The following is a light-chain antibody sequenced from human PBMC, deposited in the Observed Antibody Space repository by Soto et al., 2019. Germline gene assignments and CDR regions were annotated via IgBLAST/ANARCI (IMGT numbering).Light chain of an antibody. Sequence: EIVMTQSPGTLSLSPGERSTRSCRASQSVSSNYLAWYQQKPGQAPRLLIYGASSRATGIPDRFSGSGSGTDFTFTISRLESEDFAVYYCQKYGGSPRVTFGGGTKVEIK. V-gene: IGKV3-20*01. J-gene: IGKJ4*01. CDR3: QKYGGSPRVT. CDR1: QSVSSNY. CDR2: GAS.